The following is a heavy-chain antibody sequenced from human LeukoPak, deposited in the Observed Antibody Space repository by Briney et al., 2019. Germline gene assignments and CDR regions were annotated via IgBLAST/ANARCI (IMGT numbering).Heavy chain of an antibody. CDR3: AIDISSDRGSWHGYFDY. J-gene: IGHJ4*02. CDR1: RFTFSSYA. Sequence: GGSLRLSCAASRFTFSSYAVNRVRQAPGKGLEWVSAVSGSGGSTFYAASVKGRFTISRDNSKNTLYLQMNSLRAEDAASYYCAIDISSDRGSWHGYFDYWGQGTLVTVSS. V-gene: IGHV3-23*01. CDR2: VSGSGGST. D-gene: IGHD1-26*01.